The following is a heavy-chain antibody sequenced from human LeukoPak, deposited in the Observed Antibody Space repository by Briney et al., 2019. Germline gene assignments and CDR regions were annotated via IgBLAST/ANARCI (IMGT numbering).Heavy chain of an antibody. Sequence: SSETLSLTCTVSGGSISSYCWSWIRQPAGKGLEWIGRNYTSGSTNYNPSLKSRVTMSVDTSKNQFSLKLSSVTAADTAVYYCARDAALYYYDSSGYRTSDAFDIWGQGTMVTVSS. CDR1: GGSISSYC. CDR2: NYTSGST. J-gene: IGHJ3*02. CDR3: ARDAALYYYDSSGYRTSDAFDI. V-gene: IGHV4-4*07. D-gene: IGHD3-22*01.